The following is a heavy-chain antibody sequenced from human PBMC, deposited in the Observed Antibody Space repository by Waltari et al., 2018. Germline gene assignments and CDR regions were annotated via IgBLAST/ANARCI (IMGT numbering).Heavy chain of an antibody. V-gene: IGHV1-69*05. J-gene: IGHJ3*02. CDR3: ARERNIAAAGDDAFDI. D-gene: IGHD6-13*01. CDR1: GDTFNTYV. CDR2: ITPIFGTP. Sequence: QAQLVQSGAEVKTPGSSVKVSCKDTGDTFNTYVFSWVIQAHGQGLEWMGGITPIFGTPTYSPKFQGRVTMTRNTSISTAYMELSSLRSEDTAVYYCARERNIAAAGDDAFDIWGQGTMVTVSS.